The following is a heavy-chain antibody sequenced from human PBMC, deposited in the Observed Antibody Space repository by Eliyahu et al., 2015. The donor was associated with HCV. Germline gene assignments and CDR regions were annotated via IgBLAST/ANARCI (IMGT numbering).Heavy chain of an antibody. CDR2: ISGSGGST. D-gene: IGHD3-22*01. Sequence: ESGGGLVQPGGSLRLSCAASEFTFSSYAMSWVRQAPGKGLXWVSAISGSGGSTYYADSVKGRFXISRXNSKNXLXMQMNSLRXEDTAVYYCAKDRVERDHKFSSWDSSGYFDYWGQGTLVTVSS. CDR3: AKDRVERDHKFSSWDSSGYFDY. CDR1: EFTFSSYA. J-gene: IGHJ4*02. V-gene: IGHV3-23*01.